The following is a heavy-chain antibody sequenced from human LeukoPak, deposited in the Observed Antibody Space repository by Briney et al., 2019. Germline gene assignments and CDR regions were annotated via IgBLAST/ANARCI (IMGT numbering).Heavy chain of an antibody. Sequence: GGSLRLSCAASGFTFSSYAMSWVRQAPGKGLEWVAVISYDGSNKYYADSVKGRFTISRDNSKNTLYLQMNSLRAEDTAVYYCARDTTFGSSWSLINDYWGQGTLVTVSS. J-gene: IGHJ4*02. V-gene: IGHV3-30-3*01. CDR1: GFTFSSYA. CDR3: ARDTTFGSSWSLINDY. CDR2: ISYDGSNK. D-gene: IGHD6-13*01.